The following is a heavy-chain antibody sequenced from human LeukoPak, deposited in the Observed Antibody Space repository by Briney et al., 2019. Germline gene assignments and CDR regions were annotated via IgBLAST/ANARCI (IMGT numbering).Heavy chain of an antibody. J-gene: IGHJ4*02. D-gene: IGHD2-15*01. Sequence: GASVKVSCKASGYTFTSYEVNWVRQATGQGLEWMGWVNPNSGHTGYAQKFQGRVTMTTNTSISTAYMELSSLRSEDTAVYYCTRGAPGSYCSGGSCPYFDYWGQGTLVSVSS. CDR1: GYTFTSYE. V-gene: IGHV1-8*01. CDR3: TRGAPGSYCSGGSCPYFDY. CDR2: VNPNSGHT.